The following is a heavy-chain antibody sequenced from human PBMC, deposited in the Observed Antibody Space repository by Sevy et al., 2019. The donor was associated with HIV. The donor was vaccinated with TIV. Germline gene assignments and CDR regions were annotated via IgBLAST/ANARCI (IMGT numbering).Heavy chain of an antibody. Sequence: GGSLRLSCAASGCTFSIYGMHWVRQAPGKGLEWVACIWYDGSTKYYADSVKGRFTISRDNSKNTLYLQMNSLRAEDTAVYYCATDLTGRYSSSSGDFDYWGQGTLVTVSS. CDR2: IWYDGSTK. D-gene: IGHD6-6*01. J-gene: IGHJ4*02. CDR3: ATDLTGRYSSSSGDFDY. CDR1: GCTFSIYG. V-gene: IGHV3-30*02.